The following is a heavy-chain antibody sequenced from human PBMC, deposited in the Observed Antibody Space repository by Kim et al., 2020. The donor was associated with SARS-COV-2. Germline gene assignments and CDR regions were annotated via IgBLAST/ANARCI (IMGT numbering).Heavy chain of an antibody. V-gene: IGHV4-59*08. Sequence: SETLSLTCTVSGGSISSYYWSWIRQPPGKGLEWIGYIYYSGSTNYNPSLKSRVTISVDTSKNQFSLKLSSVTAADMAVYYCARNWASSSFHYYYGMDVWGQGTTVTVSS. J-gene: IGHJ6*02. D-gene: IGHD6-6*01. CDR1: GGSISSYY. CDR3: ARNWASSSFHYYYGMDV. CDR2: IYYSGST.